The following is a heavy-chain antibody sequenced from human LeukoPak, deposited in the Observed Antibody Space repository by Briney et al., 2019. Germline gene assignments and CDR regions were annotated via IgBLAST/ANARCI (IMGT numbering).Heavy chain of an antibody. CDR2: IYYSGST. Sequence: SETLSLTCTVSGGSISSSSYYWGWIRQPPGKGLEWIGSIYYSGSTYYNPSLKSRVTISVDTSKNQFSLKLSSVTAADTAVYYCARDRLSGSYRRAFDYWGQGTLVTVSS. CDR1: GGSISSSSYY. D-gene: IGHD1-26*01. CDR3: ARDRLSGSYRRAFDY. J-gene: IGHJ4*02. V-gene: IGHV4-39*07.